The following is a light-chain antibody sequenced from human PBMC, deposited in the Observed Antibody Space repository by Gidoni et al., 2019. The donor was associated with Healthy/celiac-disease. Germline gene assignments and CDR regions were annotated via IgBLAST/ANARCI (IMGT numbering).Light chain of an antibody. CDR2: VAS. Sequence: IALTQTPGTLSLSPGERATLSCMPSQSVSSRYFDWYQHRPGQAPRLLLDVASNRATGIPDRFSGRGSGTDFTISISRLEHEDFAVCEWRQYGSSPRRFGQGTKVEIK. J-gene: IGKJ1*01. CDR3: RQYGSSPRR. CDR1: QSVSSRY. V-gene: IGKV3-20*01.